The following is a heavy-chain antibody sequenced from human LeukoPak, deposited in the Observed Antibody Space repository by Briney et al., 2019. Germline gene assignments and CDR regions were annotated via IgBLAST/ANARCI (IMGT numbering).Heavy chain of an antibody. CDR3: AKVRSRGAYGDYLNYFDY. J-gene: IGHJ4*02. Sequence: PGRSLRLSCAASGFTFSSYGMHWVRQAPGRGLEWVAVIWYDGSNKYYADSVKGRFTISRDNSKNTLYLQMNSLRAEDTAVYYCAKVRSRGAYGDYLNYFDYWGQGTLVTVSS. V-gene: IGHV3-33*06. D-gene: IGHD4-17*01. CDR1: GFTFSSYG. CDR2: IWYDGSNK.